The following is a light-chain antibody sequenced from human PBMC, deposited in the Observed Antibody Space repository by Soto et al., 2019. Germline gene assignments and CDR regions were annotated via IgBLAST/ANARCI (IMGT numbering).Light chain of an antibody. CDR3: HQYGSSPGT. CDR2: GAS. J-gene: IGKJ1*01. V-gene: IGKV3-20*01. Sequence: IVLTQSPDTLSWSPGDRATLSWRASQSVSSDDLVWYQQKPGQAPRLLIYGASRRATGIPDRFSGSGSGTDFTLTISRLEPEDFAVYYCHQYGSSPGTFGQGTKVDIK. CDR1: QSVSSDD.